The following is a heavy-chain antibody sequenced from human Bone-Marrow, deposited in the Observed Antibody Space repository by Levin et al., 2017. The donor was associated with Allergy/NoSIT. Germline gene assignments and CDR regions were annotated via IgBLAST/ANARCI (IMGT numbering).Heavy chain of an antibody. CDR2: INPNSGGT. CDR1: GYSFTDFY. CDR3: ARSLVRATFDF. V-gene: IGHV1-2*02. D-gene: IGHD1-26*01. J-gene: IGHJ4*01. Sequence: GESLKISCKSSGYSFTDFYVHSVRQAPGLGLEWMGLINPNSGGTKYAQKFQGRVTMTRDTSISTAYMELTRLRSDDTAVYYCARSLVRATFDFWGQGTLVTVSS.